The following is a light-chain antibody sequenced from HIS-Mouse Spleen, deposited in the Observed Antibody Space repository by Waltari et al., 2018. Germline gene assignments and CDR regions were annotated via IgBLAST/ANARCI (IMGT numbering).Light chain of an antibody. V-gene: IGLV2-11*01. CDR1: SSDVGGYNY. CDR2: DVS. Sequence: QSALTQPRPVSGSPGQSVTITCTGTSSDVGGYNYVSWYQQHPGKAPKLMFYDVSKRPSGVLDRFSGSKSGSTASLTIYGLQAEDEADYYCCSYAGRYSWVFGGGTKLTVL. CDR3: CSYAGRYSWV. J-gene: IGLJ3*02.